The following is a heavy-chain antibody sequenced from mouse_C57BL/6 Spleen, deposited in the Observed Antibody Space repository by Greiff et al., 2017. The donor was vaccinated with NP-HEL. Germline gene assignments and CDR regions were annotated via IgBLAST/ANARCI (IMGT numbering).Heavy chain of an antibody. Sequence: VQLKESGAELVKPGASVKLSCTASGFNIKDYYMHWVKQRTEQGLEWIGRIDPEDGETKYAPKFQGKATITADTSSNTAYLQLSSLTSEDTAVYYCALVYYYGSSYLHWYFDVWGTGTTVTVSS. V-gene: IGHV14-2*01. J-gene: IGHJ1*03. CDR1: GFNIKDYY. CDR2: IDPEDGET. D-gene: IGHD1-1*01. CDR3: ALVYYYGSSYLHWYFDV.